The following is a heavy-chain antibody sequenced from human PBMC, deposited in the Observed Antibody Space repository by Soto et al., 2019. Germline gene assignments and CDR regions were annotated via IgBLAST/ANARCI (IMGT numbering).Heavy chain of an antibody. Sequence: QITLKESGLTLVKPTQTLTLTCTFSGFSLTTTGAGVGWIRQPPEKALEWLALIYWDDDKRYSPSLKSRLTITKYPSRNQVVLRMTNMDPVETATYYCAHFMGGPNYFASWGQGTLVTVSS. CDR3: AHFMGGPNYFAS. J-gene: IGHJ4*02. V-gene: IGHV2-5*02. CDR1: GFSLTTTGAG. D-gene: IGHD2-15*01. CDR2: IYWDDDK.